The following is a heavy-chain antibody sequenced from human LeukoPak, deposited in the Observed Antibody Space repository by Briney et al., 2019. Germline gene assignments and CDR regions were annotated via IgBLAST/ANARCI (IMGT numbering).Heavy chain of an antibody. CDR2: IRTQSYGAAT. CDR1: GFTFGDYA. Sequence: PGGSLRLSCTTSGFTFGDYAMSWVRQAPGKGLEWVGFIRTQSYGAATDYGPSVKGRFTISRDDSKSIAYLQMNSLKTEDTAVYYCSRDPLRYFNWDHYYYYMDVWGQGTTVTVSS. D-gene: IGHD3-9*01. J-gene: IGHJ6*03. V-gene: IGHV3-49*04. CDR3: SRDPLRYFNWDHYYYYMDV.